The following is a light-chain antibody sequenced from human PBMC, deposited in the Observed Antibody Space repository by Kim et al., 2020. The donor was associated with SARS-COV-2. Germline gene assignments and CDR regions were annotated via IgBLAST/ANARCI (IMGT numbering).Light chain of an antibody. J-gene: IGLJ2*01. Sequence: GKRVTIACSGSSSNIGINYVYWYQQLPGTAPKLLIYRNNQRPSGVPDRFSGSKSGTSASLAISGLRSEDEADYYCAAWDDSLSGVVFGGGTKVTVL. CDR1: SSNIGINY. CDR3: AAWDDSLSGVV. CDR2: RNN. V-gene: IGLV1-47*01.